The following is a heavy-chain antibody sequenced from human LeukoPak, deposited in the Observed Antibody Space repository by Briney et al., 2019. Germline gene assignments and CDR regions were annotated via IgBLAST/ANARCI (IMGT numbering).Heavy chain of an antibody. V-gene: IGHV1-69*04. CDR2: IIPILGIA. Sequence: GSSVKVSCKASGGTFSSYTISWVRQATGQGLEWMGRIIPILGIANYAQKFQGRVTITADKSTSTAYMELSSLRSEDTAVYYCARDDRGIAAAGALHWFDPWGQGTLVTVSS. D-gene: IGHD6-13*01. J-gene: IGHJ5*02. CDR1: GGTFSSYT. CDR3: ARDDRGIAAAGALHWFDP.